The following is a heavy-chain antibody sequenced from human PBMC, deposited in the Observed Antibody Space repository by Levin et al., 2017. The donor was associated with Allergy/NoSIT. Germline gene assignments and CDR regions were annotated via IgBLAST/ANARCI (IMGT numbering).Heavy chain of an antibody. Sequence: GGSLRLSCAASGFTFRSFGINWVRQAPGKGLEWVAVISYDGSRQDYADSVKARFTISRDDSKNTVYLQINSLRDDDTAVYYCARDFGMYSSSSTGYFKHWGQGTLVSVSS. V-gene: IGHV3-33*01. D-gene: IGHD3-22*01. CDR3: ARDFGMYSSSSTGYFKH. J-gene: IGHJ1*01. CDR1: GFTFRSFG. CDR2: ISYDGSRQ.